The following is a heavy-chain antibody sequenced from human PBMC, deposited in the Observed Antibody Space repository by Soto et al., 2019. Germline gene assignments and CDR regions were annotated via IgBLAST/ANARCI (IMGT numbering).Heavy chain of an antibody. CDR2: VNSKSGGT. J-gene: IGHJ4*02. CDR1: GYTFTDYY. Sequence: GASVKVSCKTSGYTFTDYYLHWVRQAPGQGLEWMGWVNSKSGGTNYAQKFQGRVSMTRDTSLNTAYMDLNSLSSDDTAVYYCAREQRPTGYSGKWFDFDYWGLGTLVTVYS. CDR3: AREQRPTGYSGKWFDFDY. V-gene: IGHV1-2*02. D-gene: IGHD1-26*01.